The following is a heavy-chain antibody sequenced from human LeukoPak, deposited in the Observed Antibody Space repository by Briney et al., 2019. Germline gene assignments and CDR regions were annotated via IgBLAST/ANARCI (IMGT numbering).Heavy chain of an antibody. CDR3: ARTKPLDPFDF. CDR2: IYYSGST. J-gene: IGHJ3*01. CDR1: GGSISSYY. V-gene: IGHV4-59*01. Sequence: PSETLSLTCTASGGSISSYYWSWIRQPPGKGLEWIGYIYYSGSTNYNPSLKSRVTISVDTSKNQFSLKVNSVTAADTAVYYCARTKPLDPFDFWGQGTLVTVSS.